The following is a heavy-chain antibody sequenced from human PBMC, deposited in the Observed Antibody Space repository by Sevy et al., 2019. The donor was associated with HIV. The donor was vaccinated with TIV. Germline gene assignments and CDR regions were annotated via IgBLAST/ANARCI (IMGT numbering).Heavy chain of an antibody. CDR3: ARDGIRRDYYHGMDV. CDR2: IYTSGRT. CDR1: GDSISSGNHW. Sequence: SETLSLTCTVSGDSISSGNHWWSWIRQPAGKGLEWIGRIYTSGRTIYNPVLRSRVTMSVDTSTNQFVLNLNSVTAADTAVYYCARDGIRRDYYHGMDVWGQGTTVTVSS. D-gene: IGHD1-26*01. V-gene: IGHV4-61*02. J-gene: IGHJ6*02.